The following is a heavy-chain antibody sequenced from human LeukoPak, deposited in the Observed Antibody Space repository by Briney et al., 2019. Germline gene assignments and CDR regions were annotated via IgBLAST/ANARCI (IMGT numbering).Heavy chain of an antibody. V-gene: IGHV3-53*01. D-gene: IGHD3-22*01. CDR2: INSGGGR. J-gene: IGHJ3*02. Sequence: PGGSLRLSCVAFGITVSRNYMAWVRQAPGKGLEWVAVINSGGGRDYADSVKGRFTISRDNSKNTLYLQMNSLRVEDTAVYYCARINFYYDASGYAAKFVYPNAFDTWGQGTMVTVSS. CDR3: ARINFYYDASGYAAKFVYPNAFDT. CDR1: GITVSRNY.